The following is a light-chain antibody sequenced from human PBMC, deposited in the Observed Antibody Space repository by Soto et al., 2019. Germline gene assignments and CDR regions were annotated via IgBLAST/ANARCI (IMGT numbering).Light chain of an antibody. CDR2: EVT. V-gene: IGLV2-14*01. CDR3: SSYTNINTRACV. J-gene: IGLJ1*01. CDR1: SSDIGNYNY. Sequence: QSVLTQPASVSGSPGQSITISCTGTSSDIGNYNYVSWYQQHPGKAPKLIIYEVTDRPSGVSNRFSGSKSGNTASLTISGLQAEDEAEYYCSSYTNINTRACVFGTGTKLTVL.